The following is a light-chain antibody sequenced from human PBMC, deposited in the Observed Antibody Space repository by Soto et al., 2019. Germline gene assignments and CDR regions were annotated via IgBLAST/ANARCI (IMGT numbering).Light chain of an antibody. Sequence: QSVLTQPASVSGSPGQSITISCTGTNSDVGGYNFVSWYQQHPGKAPKLMMYDVSNRPSGVSNRFSGSKSGNTASLNISGXXXXXXXXYYCSSYTSSSIPYVFGIGTK. V-gene: IGLV2-14*01. CDR2: DVS. CDR1: NSDVGGYNF. J-gene: IGLJ1*01. CDR3: SSYTSSSIPYV.